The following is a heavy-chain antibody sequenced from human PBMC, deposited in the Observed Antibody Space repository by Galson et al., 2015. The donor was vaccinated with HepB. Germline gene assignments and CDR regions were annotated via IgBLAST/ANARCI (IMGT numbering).Heavy chain of an antibody. J-gene: IGHJ4*02. CDR3: ARDPPLGTPFDY. CDR2: ISSTSTYT. D-gene: IGHD7-27*01. CDR1: GLTLSNYS. V-gene: IGHV3-21*01. Sequence: SLRLSCQASGLTLSNYSMIWVRHAPGKGLEWVSTISSTSTYTYYADSVKGRFTFSRDNAKNSLFLQMNSLRAEDTAVYYCARDPPLGTPFDYWGQGTLVTVSS.